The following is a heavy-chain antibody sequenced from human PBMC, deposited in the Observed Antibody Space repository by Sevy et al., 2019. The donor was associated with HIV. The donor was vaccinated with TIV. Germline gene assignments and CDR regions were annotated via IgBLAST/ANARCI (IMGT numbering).Heavy chain of an antibody. CDR2: IYYSGTT. J-gene: IGHJ6*02. CDR1: AGSISSYY. CDR3: ARGNQEYYYGMDV. D-gene: IGHD1-1*01. V-gene: IGHV4-59*01. Sequence: SETLSLTCTVPAGSISSYYSSWIRQPPGKGLEWIGYIYYSGTTNYNPSLKSRVTISKDTSKNQFYLRLSSVTAADTAVYYCARGNQEYYYGMDVWGQGTTVTVSS.